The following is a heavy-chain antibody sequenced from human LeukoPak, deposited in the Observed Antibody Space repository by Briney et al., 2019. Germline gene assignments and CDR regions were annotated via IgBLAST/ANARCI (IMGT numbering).Heavy chain of an antibody. CDR3: ARSRGSHYDILTGSSTRLVFDP. D-gene: IGHD3-9*01. CDR2: IIPIFGAA. Sequence: GASVKVSCKASGGTFSSYAISWVRQAPGQGLEWMGGIIPIFGAANYAQKFQGRVTITADESTSTAYMELSSLRSEDTAVYYCARSRGSHYDILTGSSTRLVFDPWGQGTLVTVSS. J-gene: IGHJ5*02. V-gene: IGHV1-69*13. CDR1: GGTFSSYA.